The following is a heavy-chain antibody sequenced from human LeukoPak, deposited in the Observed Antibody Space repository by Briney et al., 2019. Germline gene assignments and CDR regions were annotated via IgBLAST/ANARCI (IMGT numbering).Heavy chain of an antibody. CDR2: ISYDGSNK. CDR1: GFTFSSYA. D-gene: IGHD2-15*01. Sequence: PGRSLRLSCAASGFTFSSYAMHWVRQAPGKGLEWVAVISYDGSNKYYADSVKGRFTISRDNSKNTLYLEMNNLRAEDTAVYYCAKRGYCSGGRCYSFHFDYWGQGTLVTVSS. CDR3: AKRGYCSGGRCYSFHFDY. V-gene: IGHV3-30-3*02. J-gene: IGHJ4*02.